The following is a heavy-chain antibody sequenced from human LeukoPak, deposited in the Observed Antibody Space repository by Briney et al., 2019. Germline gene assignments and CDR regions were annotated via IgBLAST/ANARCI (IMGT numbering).Heavy chain of an antibody. CDR2: MNPNSGNT. D-gene: IGHD3-9*01. CDR1: RYTFTSYD. J-gene: IGHJ4*02. V-gene: IGHV1-8*03. Sequence: ASVKVSCKASRYTFTSYDINWVRQATGQGLEWMGWMNPNSGNTGYAQKFQGRVTITRNTSISTAYMELSSLRSEDTAVYYCARGLPYDSIISDGAIDYWGQGTLVTVSS. CDR3: ARGLPYDSIISDGAIDY.